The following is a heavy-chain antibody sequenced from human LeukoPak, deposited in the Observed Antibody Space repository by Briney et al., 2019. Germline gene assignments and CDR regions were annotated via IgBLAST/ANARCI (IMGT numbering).Heavy chain of an antibody. V-gene: IGHV3-74*01. D-gene: IGHD2-15*01. CDR3: AREGLRWHGDAFDI. CDR2: INSDGSST. Sequence: GGSLRLSCADCGFTLTNAWMHWVRHAPGKGLVWVSRINSDGSSTSYADSVKGRFTISRDNAKNTLYLQMNSLRAEDTAVYYCAREGLRWHGDAFDIWGQGTMVTVSS. CDR1: GFTLTNAW. J-gene: IGHJ3*02.